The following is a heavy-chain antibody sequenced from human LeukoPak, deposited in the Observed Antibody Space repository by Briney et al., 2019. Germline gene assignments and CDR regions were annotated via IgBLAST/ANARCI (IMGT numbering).Heavy chain of an antibody. CDR3: GLAVAGTRFDY. CDR2: ISSSSSYI. CDR1: GFTFSSYS. J-gene: IGHJ4*02. D-gene: IGHD6-19*01. Sequence: GGSLRLSCAASGFTFSSYSMNWVRQAPGKGLEWVSSISSSSSYIYYADSVKGRFTISRDSAKNSLYLQMNSLRAEDTAVYYCGLAVAGTRFDYWGQGTLVTVSS. V-gene: IGHV3-21*01.